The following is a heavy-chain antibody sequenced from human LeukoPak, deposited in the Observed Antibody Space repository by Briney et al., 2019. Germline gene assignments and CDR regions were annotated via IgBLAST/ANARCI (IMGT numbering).Heavy chain of an antibody. D-gene: IGHD6-19*01. CDR3: ARAVYSSGWLPFDY. CDR2: IYSDNT. CDR1: GFTVSSNS. Sequence: GGSLRLSCTVSGFTVSSNSMSWVRQAPGKGLEWASFIYSDNTHYSDSVKGRFTISRDNSKNTLYLQMNSLRAEDTAVYYCARAVYSSGWLPFDYWGQGTLVTVSS. V-gene: IGHV3-53*01. J-gene: IGHJ4*02.